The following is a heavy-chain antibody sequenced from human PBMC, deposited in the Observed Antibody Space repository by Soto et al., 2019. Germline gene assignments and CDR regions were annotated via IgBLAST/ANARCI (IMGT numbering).Heavy chain of an antibody. D-gene: IGHD4-17*01. J-gene: IGHJ6*03. CDR2: MNPNSGNT. V-gene: IGHV1-8*01. CDR3: ARENDYGYFYYMDV. CDR1: GYTFTSYD. Sequence: ASVKVSCKASGYTFTSYDSNWVRQTTGQGLEWMGWMNPNSGNTGYAQKFQGRVTMTRNTSISTAYMELSSLRSEDTAVYYCARENDYGYFYYMDVWGKGTTVTVSS.